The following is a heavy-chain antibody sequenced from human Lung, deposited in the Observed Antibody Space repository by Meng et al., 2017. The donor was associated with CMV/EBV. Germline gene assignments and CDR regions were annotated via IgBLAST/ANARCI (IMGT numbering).Heavy chain of an antibody. D-gene: IGHD4-23*01. CDR2: ISSSGSTI. V-gene: IGHV3-11*04. CDR1: GFTFSDYY. J-gene: IGHJ6*02. Sequence: GGSXRLXCAASGFTFSDYYMSWIRQAPGKGLEWVSYISSSGSTIYYADSVKGRFTISRDNAKNSLYLQMNSLRAEDTAMYYCASLVVTTLYYYYGMDVWGQGXTVTVSS. CDR3: ASLVVTTLYYYYGMDV.